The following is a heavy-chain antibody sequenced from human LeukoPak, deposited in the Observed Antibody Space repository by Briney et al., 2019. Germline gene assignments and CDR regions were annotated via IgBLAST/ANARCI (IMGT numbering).Heavy chain of an antibody. CDR1: GGSFSGYY. Sequence: SETLSLTCAVYGGSFSGYYWSWIRQPPGKGLEWIGEINHSGSTNYNPSLKSRVTISVDTSKNQFSLKLSAVTAADTAVYYCARGLKLPDDYWGQGTLVTVSS. CDR2: INHSGST. J-gene: IGHJ4*02. D-gene: IGHD2-15*01. V-gene: IGHV4-34*01. CDR3: ARGLKLPDDY.